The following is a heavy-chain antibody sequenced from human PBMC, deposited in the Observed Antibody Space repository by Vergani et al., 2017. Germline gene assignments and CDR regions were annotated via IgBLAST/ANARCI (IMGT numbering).Heavy chain of an antibody. V-gene: IGHV3-33*08. J-gene: IGHJ4*02. CDR2: IWYDGSNK. Sequence: VQLVESGGGVVQPGRSLRLSCAASGFTFSSYGMHWVRQAPGKGLEWVAVIWYDGSNKYYADSVKGRFTISRDNSKNTLYLQMNSLRAEDTAVYYCARCHTAMVTPDYWGQGTLVTVSS. CDR3: ARCHTAMVTPDY. CDR1: GFTFSSYG. D-gene: IGHD5-18*01.